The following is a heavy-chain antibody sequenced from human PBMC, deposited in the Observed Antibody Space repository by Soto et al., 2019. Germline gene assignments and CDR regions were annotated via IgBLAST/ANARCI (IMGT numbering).Heavy chain of an antibody. Sequence: EVQLLESGGGLVQPGGSLRLSCAASGFTFSSYAMSWVRQAPGKGLDYVSTISSSGGTTYYADSVKGRFTISRDNSQNTLYLQMNSLRAEDTAIYYCAKAFYTSGLKGGFDPWGQRTLVTVSS. CDR1: GFTFSSYA. J-gene: IGHJ5*02. D-gene: IGHD6-19*01. V-gene: IGHV3-23*01. CDR2: ISSSGGTT. CDR3: AKAFYTSGLKGGFDP.